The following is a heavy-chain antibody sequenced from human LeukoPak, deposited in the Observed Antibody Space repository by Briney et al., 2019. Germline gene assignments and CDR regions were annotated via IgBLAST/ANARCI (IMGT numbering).Heavy chain of an antibody. D-gene: IGHD6-19*01. V-gene: IGHV3-7*03. Sequence: WVANIKQDGSEKDYVDSVKGRFTISRDNAKNSLYLQMNSLRAEDTGVYYCARVSSLAVAGFFDYWGQGILVTVFS. J-gene: IGHJ4*02. CDR3: ARVSSLAVAGFFDY. CDR2: IKQDGSEK.